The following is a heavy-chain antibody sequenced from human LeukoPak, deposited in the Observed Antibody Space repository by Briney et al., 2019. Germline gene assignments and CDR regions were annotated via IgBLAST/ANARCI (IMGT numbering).Heavy chain of an antibody. CDR3: ARGTIVGAPPTNHFDY. D-gene: IGHD1-26*01. Sequence: TGGSLRLSCAASGFTFSSYAMHWVRQAPGKGLEWVAVISYDGSNKYYAGSVKGRFTISRDNSKNTLYLQMNSLRAEDTAVYYCARGTIVGAPPTNHFDYWGQGTLVTVSS. CDR1: GFTFSSYA. J-gene: IGHJ4*02. CDR2: ISYDGSNK. V-gene: IGHV3-30-3*01.